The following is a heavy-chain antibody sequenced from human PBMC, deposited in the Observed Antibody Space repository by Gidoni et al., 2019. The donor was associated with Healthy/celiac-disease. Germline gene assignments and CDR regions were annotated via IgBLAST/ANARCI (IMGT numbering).Heavy chain of an antibody. CDR3: AKAGSGLRFLEWLSV. V-gene: IGHV3-23*01. Sequence: EVPLLESGGGLVQPGGSLRLSCAASGLTFSRYAMSWIRQAPGKGLAWVSAISGSGVSTYYADSVKGRFTISRDNSKNTLYLQMNSRRAEDTAVYYCAKAGSGLRFLEWLSVWGQGTLVTVSS. CDR2: ISGSGVST. J-gene: IGHJ4*02. D-gene: IGHD3-3*01. CDR1: GLTFSRYA.